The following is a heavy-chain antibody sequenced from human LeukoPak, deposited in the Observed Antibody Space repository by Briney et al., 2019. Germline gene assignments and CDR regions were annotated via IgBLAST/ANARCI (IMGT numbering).Heavy chain of an antibody. D-gene: IGHD4/OR15-4a*01. J-gene: IGHJ4*02. CDR3: ARLGHRLTLDY. CDR2: IYYSGST. CDR1: GGSISSSSYY. Sequence: PSETLSLTCTVSGGSISSSSYYWGWLRQPPGTGLEWIGSIYYSGSTYYNPSLKSRATVSVDTSKNQFSLKLSSVTAADTAVYYCARLGHRLTLDYWGQGTLVTVSS. V-gene: IGHV4-39*01.